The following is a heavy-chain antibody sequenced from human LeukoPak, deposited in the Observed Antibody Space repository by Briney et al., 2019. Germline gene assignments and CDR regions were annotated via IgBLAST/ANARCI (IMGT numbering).Heavy chain of an antibody. V-gene: IGHV4-4*02. Sequence: SETLSLTCAVSGGSISSSNWWSWVRQPPGKGLEWIGSIYYSGSTYYNPSLKSRVTISVDTSKNQFSLKLSSVTAADTAVYYCARVCGGDCYYGDPWGQGTLVTVSS. J-gene: IGHJ5*02. CDR2: IYYSGST. CDR3: ARVCGGDCYYGDP. D-gene: IGHD2-21*02. CDR1: GGSISSSNW.